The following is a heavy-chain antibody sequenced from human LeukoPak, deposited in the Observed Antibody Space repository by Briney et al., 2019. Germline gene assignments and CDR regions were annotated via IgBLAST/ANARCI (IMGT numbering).Heavy chain of an antibody. Sequence: GGPLRLSCAASGFTFSSYWMHWVRQAPGKGLVWVSRINSDGSSTSYADSVKGRFTISRDNAKNTLYLQMNSLRAEDTAVYYCARVPSIRFSPIDYWGQGTLVTVSS. D-gene: IGHD2/OR15-2a*01. CDR2: INSDGSST. CDR3: ARVPSIRFSPIDY. CDR1: GFTFSSYW. J-gene: IGHJ4*02. V-gene: IGHV3-74*01.